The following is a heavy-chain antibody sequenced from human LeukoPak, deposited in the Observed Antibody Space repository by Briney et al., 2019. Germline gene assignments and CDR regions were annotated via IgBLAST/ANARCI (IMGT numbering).Heavy chain of an antibody. CDR1: GYTFNSYG. D-gene: IGHD6-19*01. J-gene: IGHJ5*02. CDR3: ARDLLHGQWLGNWFDP. CDR2: INTNTGNP. Sequence: ASVKVSCKASGYTFNSYGITWVRQAPGQGLEWMGWINTNTGNPTYAQGFTGRFVFSLDTSVSTAYLQISSLKAEDTAVYYCARDLLHGQWLGNWFDPWGQGTLVTVSS. V-gene: IGHV7-4-1*02.